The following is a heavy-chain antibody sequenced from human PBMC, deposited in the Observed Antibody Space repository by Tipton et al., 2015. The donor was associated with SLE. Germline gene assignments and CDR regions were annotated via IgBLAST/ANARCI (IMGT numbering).Heavy chain of an antibody. J-gene: IGHJ3*02. CDR2: IYYSGST. D-gene: IGHD3-22*01. CDR3: AGSDYYDSSGYYSYAFDI. CDR1: GGSISSSSYY. Sequence: TLSLTCTVSGGSISSSSYYWGWIRQSPGKGLEWIGSIYYSGSTYYNPSLRSRVTISVDTSKNQFSLKLSSVSAADTAVYYCAGSDYYDSSGYYSYAFDIWGQGTMVTVSS. V-gene: IGHV4-39*07.